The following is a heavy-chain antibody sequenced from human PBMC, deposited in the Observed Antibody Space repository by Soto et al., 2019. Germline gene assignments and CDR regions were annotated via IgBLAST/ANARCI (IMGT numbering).Heavy chain of an antibody. CDR3: ARSEGSSTSLAIYYYYYYGMDV. Sequence: QVQLVQSGAEVKKPGSSVKVSCKASGGTFSSYAISWVRQAPGQGLEWMGGIIPISETTNYAQKFQGRVTITADESESTAYMELSSLRSEDTAVYYFARSEGSSTSLAIYYYYYYGMDVWGQGTTVTVSS. D-gene: IGHD2-2*01. J-gene: IGHJ6*02. CDR1: GGTFSSYA. CDR2: IIPISETT. V-gene: IGHV1-69*01.